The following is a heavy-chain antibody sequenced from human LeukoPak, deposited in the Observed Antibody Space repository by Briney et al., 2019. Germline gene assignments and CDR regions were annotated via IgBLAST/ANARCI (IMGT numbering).Heavy chain of an antibody. J-gene: IGHJ4*02. CDR2: IYHSGST. D-gene: IGHD3-10*01. CDR3: ARGGGTYYYGSGSYYYFDY. CDR1: GYSISSGYY. V-gene: IGHV4-38-2*02. Sequence: SETLSLTCTVSGYSISSGYYWGWIRQPPGKGLEWIGSIYHSGSTYYNPSLKSRVTISVDTSKNQFSLKLSSVTAADTAVYYCARGGGTYYYGSGSYYYFDYWGQGTLVTVSS.